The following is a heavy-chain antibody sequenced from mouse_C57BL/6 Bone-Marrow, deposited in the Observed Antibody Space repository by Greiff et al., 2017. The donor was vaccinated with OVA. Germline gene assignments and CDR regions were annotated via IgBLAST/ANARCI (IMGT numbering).Heavy chain of an antibody. V-gene: IGHV14-3*01. Sequence: EVQLQQSVAELVRPGASVKLSCTASGFNIKNTYMHWVKQRPEQGLEWIGRIDPANGNTKYAPKFQGKATITADTSSNTAYLQLSSLTSEDTAIDYCASYYGSSYGYFDYWGKGTTLTVSS. CDR2: IDPANGNT. CDR1: GFNIKNTY. CDR3: ASYYGSSYGYFDY. D-gene: IGHD1-1*01. J-gene: IGHJ2*01.